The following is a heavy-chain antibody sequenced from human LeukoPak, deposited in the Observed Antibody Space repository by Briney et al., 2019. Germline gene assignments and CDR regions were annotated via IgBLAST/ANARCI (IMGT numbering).Heavy chain of an antibody. Sequence: AGSLTHSCAASGFTISSYAMGWVRQAPGEGLEWVSAISGSGGSTSYADSVKGRFTISRDNSKNTLYLQMNGLRAEDTAVYYCAQTGTTAPYFDYWGQGTLVTVSS. V-gene: IGHV3-23*01. D-gene: IGHD1-7*01. CDR1: GFTISSYA. J-gene: IGHJ4*02. CDR2: ISGSGGST. CDR3: AQTGTTAPYFDY.